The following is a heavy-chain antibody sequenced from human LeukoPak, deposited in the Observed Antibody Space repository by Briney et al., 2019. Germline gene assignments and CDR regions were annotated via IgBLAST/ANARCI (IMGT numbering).Heavy chain of an antibody. CDR3: ARGLGAPNDYYYYMDV. D-gene: IGHD1-1*01. J-gene: IGHJ6*03. Sequence: ASVKVSCKASGYTFTSYDINWVRQATGQGLEGMGWMNPNSGNTGYAQKFQGRVTMTRNTSISTAYMELSSLRSEDTAVYYCARGLGAPNDYYYYMDVWGKGTTVTVSS. CDR2: MNPNSGNT. CDR1: GYTFTSYD. V-gene: IGHV1-8*01.